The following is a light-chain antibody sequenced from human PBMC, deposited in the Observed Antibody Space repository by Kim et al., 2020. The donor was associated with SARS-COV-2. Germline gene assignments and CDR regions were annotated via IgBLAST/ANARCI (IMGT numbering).Light chain of an antibody. CDR1: QSISSW. CDR2: DAS. V-gene: IGKV1-5*01. J-gene: IGKJ4*01. Sequence: AAVGDGGTITCRASQSISSWLAWYQQRPGKVPNLLIYDASSLESGVPSRFSGSGSGTEFTLTISSLQPDDFATYYCQHYEKYPLTFGGGTKVDIK. CDR3: QHYEKYPLT.